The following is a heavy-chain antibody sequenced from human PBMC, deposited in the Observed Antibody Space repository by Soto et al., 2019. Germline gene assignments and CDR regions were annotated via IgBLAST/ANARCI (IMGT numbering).Heavy chain of an antibody. V-gene: IGHV3-48*03. J-gene: IGHJ5*02. CDR3: ARMMFRNRLLYQNWFDP. D-gene: IGHD2-2*01. CDR1: GFTFSSYD. Sequence: GGSLRLSCRASGFTFSSYDMNWVRQAPGKGLEWISHISSGGGTLYYADSVKGRFTISRDNAKNSLYLQMNSLRVEDTALYYXARMMFRNRLLYQNWFDPWGQGTLVTVS. CDR2: ISSGGGTL.